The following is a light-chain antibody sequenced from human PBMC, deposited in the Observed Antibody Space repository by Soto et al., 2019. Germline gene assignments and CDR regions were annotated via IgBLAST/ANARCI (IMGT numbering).Light chain of an antibody. CDR3: MQAIQFPLFT. V-gene: IGKV2D-29*01. CDR1: QSLLHSDGKTY. Sequence: DIVLTQTPLSLSVTPGQPASISCKSSQSLLHSDGKTYLSWYLQRPGQPPHLLIYDVSNRFSGVPDRFSGSGSGTDFALKISRVEAEDVGVYYCMQAIQFPLFTFGPGTKVDIK. J-gene: IGKJ3*01. CDR2: DVS.